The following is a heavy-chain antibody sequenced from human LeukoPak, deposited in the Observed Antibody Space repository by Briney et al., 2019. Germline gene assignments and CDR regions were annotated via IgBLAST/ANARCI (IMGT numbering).Heavy chain of an antibody. CDR1: GFTFRSYW. D-gene: IGHD1-26*01. Sequence: GGSLRLSCAASGFTFRSYWMSWVRQAPGKGLEWVAKIKEDGREKYVDSVKGRFTISRDNAKNSLYLQMNSLRAEDTAVYYCAKDEVGGHFEYWGQGTLVTVSS. CDR3: AKDEVGGHFEY. CDR2: IKEDGREK. V-gene: IGHV3-7*01. J-gene: IGHJ4*02.